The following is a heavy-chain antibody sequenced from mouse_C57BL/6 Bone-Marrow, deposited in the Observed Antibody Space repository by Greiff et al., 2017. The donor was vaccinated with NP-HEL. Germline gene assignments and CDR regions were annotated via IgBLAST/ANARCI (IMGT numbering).Heavy chain of an antibody. CDR1: GYTFTSYW. V-gene: IGHV1-61*01. CDR3: ARWDGSSYPWFAY. CDR2: IYPSDSET. Sequence: QVQLQQPGAELVRPGSSVKLSCKASGYTFTSYWMDWVKQRPGQGLEWIGNIYPSDSETHYNQKFKDKATLTVDKSSSTAYMQLSSLTSEDSAVYYCARWDGSSYPWFAYWGQGTLVTVSA. J-gene: IGHJ3*01. D-gene: IGHD1-1*01.